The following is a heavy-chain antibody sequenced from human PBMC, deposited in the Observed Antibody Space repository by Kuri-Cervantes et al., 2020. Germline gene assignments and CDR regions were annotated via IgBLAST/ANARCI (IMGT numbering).Heavy chain of an antibody. CDR3: AHSNNSGYTFDY. CDR1: VVSLSTGGVG. Sequence: GPTQMNPTQTRTLTCTFSVVSLSTGGVGVGWIRQLPGKALEWLALIYWVDDKRYSPSLKSRLTITKDTSKLQWVLTMTNMDPVDTDTYYCAHSNNSGYTFDYWGQGTLVTVSS. V-gene: IGHV2-5*02. D-gene: IGHD5-12*01. J-gene: IGHJ4*02. CDR2: IYWVDDK.